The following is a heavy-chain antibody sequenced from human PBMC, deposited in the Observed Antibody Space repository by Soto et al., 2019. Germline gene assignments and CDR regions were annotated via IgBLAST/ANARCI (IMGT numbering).Heavy chain of an antibody. V-gene: IGHV4-4*02. D-gene: IGHD6-6*01. J-gene: IGHJ4*02. Sequence: QVKLQESGPGLVKPSRTLSLTCAVSGGSIVSDKWWSWVRQSPGKGLEWLGEINHRGSTIYNPSLKSRVTISVDTSRNQFYLKVKSVTAADTAVYYCARGGSSELWGQGTLVTVSS. CDR3: ARGGSSEL. CDR2: INHRGST. CDR1: GGSIVSDKW.